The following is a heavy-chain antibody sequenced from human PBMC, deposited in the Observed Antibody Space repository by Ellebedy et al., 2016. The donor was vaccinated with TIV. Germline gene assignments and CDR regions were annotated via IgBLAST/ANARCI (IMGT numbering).Heavy chain of an antibody. V-gene: IGHV3-23*01. CDR3: RPGHYSDA. CDR1: GFSLSNSF. CDR2: LTADGRST. Sequence: GGSPRLSXAASGFSLSNSFMSWIRQAPGKGLEWVSTLTADGRSTYFADSVKGRFTISRDNSKNTVYLQMNSLRSEDTAVYYCRPGHYSDAWGLGTLVTVSS. J-gene: IGHJ4*02.